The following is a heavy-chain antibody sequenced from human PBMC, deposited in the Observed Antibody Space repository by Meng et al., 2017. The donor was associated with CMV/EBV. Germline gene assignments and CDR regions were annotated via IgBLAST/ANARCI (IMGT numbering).Heavy chain of an antibody. CDR1: GFTFSGYA. Sequence: GGSLRLSCAASGFTFSGYAMSWVRQAPGEGLEWVSVIYSGGSSTYYADSVKGRFTISRDNSKNTLYLQINSLTAEDTAVYYCAYRVVTMGPSMDVWGQGATVTVSS. CDR3: AYRVVTMGPSMDV. V-gene: IGHV3-23*03. CDR2: IYSGGSST. J-gene: IGHJ6*02. D-gene: IGHD3-3*01.